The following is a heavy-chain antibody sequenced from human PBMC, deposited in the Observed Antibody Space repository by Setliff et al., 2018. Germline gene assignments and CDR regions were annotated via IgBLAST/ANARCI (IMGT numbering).Heavy chain of an antibody. D-gene: IGHD1-1*01. CDR2: IFPADSET. CDR3: ARLPSTGSAFFQH. J-gene: IGHJ1*01. V-gene: IGHV5-51*01. CDR1: GYNFNSHW. Sequence: PGESLKISCATSGYNFNSHWIAWVRQVPGGGLEWMGLIFPADSETRHSPSFQGQFTMSVDTSINTAYLQWNSLKASDTALYFCARLPSTGSAFFQHWGQGTLVTVSS.